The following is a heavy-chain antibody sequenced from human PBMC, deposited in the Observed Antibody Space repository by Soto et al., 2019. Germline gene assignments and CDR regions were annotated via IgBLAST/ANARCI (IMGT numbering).Heavy chain of an antibody. V-gene: IGHV1-18*01. CDR1: GYTFTSYG. J-gene: IGHJ4*02. Sequence: QVQLVQSGAEVKKPGASVKVSCKASGYTFTSYGISWVRQAPGQGLEWMGWISAYNGNTNYAQKLQGRVTMTTDTCTSTAYMELRSLRSDDTAVYYCARVVLTTITMVRGAHDSWGQGTLVTFSS. D-gene: IGHD3-10*01. CDR3: ARVVLTTITMVRGAHDS. CDR2: ISAYNGNT.